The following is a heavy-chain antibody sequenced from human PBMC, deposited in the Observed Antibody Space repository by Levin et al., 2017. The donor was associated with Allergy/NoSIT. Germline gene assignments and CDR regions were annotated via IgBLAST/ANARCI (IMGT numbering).Heavy chain of an antibody. CDR1: GGSFSGYY. CDR3: ARATLHEINGMDV. J-gene: IGHJ6*02. D-gene: IGHD5-24*01. V-gene: IGHV4-34*01. Sequence: SETLSLTCAVYGGSFSGYYWSWIRQPPGKGLEWIGEINHSGSTNYNPSLKSRVTISVDTSKNQFSLKLSSVTAADTAVYYCARATLHEINGMDVWGQGTTVTVSS. CDR2: INHSGST.